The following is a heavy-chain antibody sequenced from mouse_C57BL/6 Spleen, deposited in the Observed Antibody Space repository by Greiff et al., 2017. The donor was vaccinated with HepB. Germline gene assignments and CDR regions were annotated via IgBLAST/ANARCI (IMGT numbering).Heavy chain of an antibody. D-gene: IGHD1-1*01. Sequence: VQLQQPGAELVKPGASVKMSCKASGYTFTSYWITWVKQRPGQGLEWIGDIYPGSGSTNYNEKFKSKATLTVDTSSSTAYMQLSSLTSEDSAVYYCARPLYYYGSTSFAYWGQGTLVTVSA. CDR3: ARPLYYYGSTSFAY. CDR2: IYPGSGST. J-gene: IGHJ3*01. CDR1: GYTFTSYW. V-gene: IGHV1-55*01.